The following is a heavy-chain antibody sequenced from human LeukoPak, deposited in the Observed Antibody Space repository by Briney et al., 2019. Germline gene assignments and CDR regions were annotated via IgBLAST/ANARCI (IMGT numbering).Heavy chain of an antibody. Sequence: GRSLRLSCAASGFTFSSYAMHWVRQAPGKGLEWVAVIPYDGSNKYYADSVKGRFTISRDNSKNTLYLQMNSLRAEDTAVYYCARARGYSGYALGDYWGQGTLVTVSS. J-gene: IGHJ4*02. D-gene: IGHD5-12*01. CDR3: ARARGYSGYALGDY. CDR1: GFTFSSYA. CDR2: IPYDGSNK. V-gene: IGHV3-30*04.